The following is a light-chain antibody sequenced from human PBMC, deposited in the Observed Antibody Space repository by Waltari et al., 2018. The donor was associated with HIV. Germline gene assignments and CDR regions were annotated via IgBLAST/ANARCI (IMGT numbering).Light chain of an antibody. J-gene: IGKJ2*01. CDR3: QQYNNYPYT. V-gene: IGKV1-5*03. CDR2: KAS. Sequence: DIQMTQSPSTLSASIGDRVSITCRASQSISSWLAWYQLKPGKAPKLLIYKASSLESGVPSRFSGSGSGTEFSLTISSLQPDDFATYYCQQYNNYPYTFGQGTKLELK. CDR1: QSISSW.